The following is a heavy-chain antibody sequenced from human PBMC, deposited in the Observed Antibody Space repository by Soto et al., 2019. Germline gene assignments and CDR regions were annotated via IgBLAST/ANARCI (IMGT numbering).Heavy chain of an antibody. CDR2: ISSSSSYI. CDR1: GFTFSSYS. CDR3: ARDAPDFGYYYYMDV. J-gene: IGHJ6*03. V-gene: IGHV3-21*01. Sequence: EVQLVESGGGLVKPGGSLRLSCAASGFTFSSYSMNWVRQAPGKGLEWVSSISSSSSYIYYADSVKGRFTISRDNAQNSLYLQMNSLRAEDTAVYYCARDAPDFGYYYYMDVWGKGTTVTVSS. D-gene: IGHD3-10*01.